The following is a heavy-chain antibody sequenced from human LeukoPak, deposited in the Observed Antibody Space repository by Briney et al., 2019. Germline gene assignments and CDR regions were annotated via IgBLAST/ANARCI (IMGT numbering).Heavy chain of an antibody. J-gene: IGHJ4*02. CDR1: GFTFSSYW. Sequence: GGSLRLSCAASGFTFSSYWMSWVRQAPGKGLEWVANIKQDGSEKYYVDSVKGRFTISRDNAKNSLYLQMNSLRAEDTAVYYCAREVWQQLATFDYWGQGTLVTVSS. CDR3: AREVWQQLATFDY. V-gene: IGHV3-7*01. CDR2: IKQDGSEK. D-gene: IGHD6-13*01.